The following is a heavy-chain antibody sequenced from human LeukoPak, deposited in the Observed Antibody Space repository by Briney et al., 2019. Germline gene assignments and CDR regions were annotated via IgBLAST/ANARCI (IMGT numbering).Heavy chain of an antibody. Sequence: GGSLRLSCAASGFTFRSYGMSWVRQAPGKGLEWVSGISGSGGSTYYADSVKGRFTISRDNSKNTLFLQMNSLRAEDKAVYYCAKVPTYSSSWYAFYFDYWGQGTLVTVSS. CDR2: ISGSGGST. CDR1: GFTFRSYG. D-gene: IGHD6-13*01. CDR3: AKVPTYSSSWYAFYFDY. J-gene: IGHJ4*02. V-gene: IGHV3-23*01.